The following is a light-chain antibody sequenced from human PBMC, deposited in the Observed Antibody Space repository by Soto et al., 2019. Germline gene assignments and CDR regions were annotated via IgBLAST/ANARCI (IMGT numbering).Light chain of an antibody. V-gene: IGLV2-14*01. J-gene: IGLJ2*01. Sequence: QSALTQPASVSGSPGQSITISCTGTSSDVGGYTYVSWYQQLPGKAPKLMIYEVSNRPSGVSNRFSGSKSGNTASLTISGLQAEDEAEYYCSSYTSSTTPWVVFGAGTKVTVL. CDR3: SSYTSSTTPWVV. CDR1: SSDVGGYTY. CDR2: EVS.